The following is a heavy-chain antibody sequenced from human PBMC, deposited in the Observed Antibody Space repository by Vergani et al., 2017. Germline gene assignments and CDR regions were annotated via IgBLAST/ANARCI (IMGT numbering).Heavy chain of an antibody. CDR1: GYTFTSYA. CDR2: INAGNGNT. Sequence: QVQLVQSGAEVKKPGASVKVSCKASGYTFTSYAMHWVRQAPGQRLEWMGWINAGNGNTKYSQKFQGRVTITRDTSASTAYMELSSLRSEDTAVYYCARAGLWFGEFDFDYWGQGTLVTVSS. D-gene: IGHD3-10*01. J-gene: IGHJ4*02. V-gene: IGHV1-3*01. CDR3: ARAGLWFGEFDFDY.